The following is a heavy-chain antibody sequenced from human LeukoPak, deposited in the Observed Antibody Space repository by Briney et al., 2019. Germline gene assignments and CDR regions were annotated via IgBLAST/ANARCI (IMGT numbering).Heavy chain of an antibody. J-gene: IGHJ6*02. V-gene: IGHV3-53*01. Sequence: PGGSLRLSCAASGFTVSSNYMSWVRQAPGKGLEWVSVIYSGGSTYYADSVKGRFTISRDNSKNTLYLQMNSLRAEDTAVYYCVPLGGLGYYQYGMDVWGRGTTVTVSS. CDR3: VPLGGLGYYQYGMDV. CDR2: IYSGGST. D-gene: IGHD3/OR15-3a*01. CDR1: GFTVSSNY.